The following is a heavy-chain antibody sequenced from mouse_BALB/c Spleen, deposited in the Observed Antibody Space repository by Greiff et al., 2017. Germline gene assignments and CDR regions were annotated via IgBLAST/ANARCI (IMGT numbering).Heavy chain of an antibody. J-gene: IGHJ2*01. Sequence: VQLQQSGTVLARPGASVKMSCKASGYSFTSYWMHWVKQRPGQGLEWIGAIYPGNSDTSYNQKFKGKAKLTAVTSASTAYMELSSLTNEDSAVYYCTRRGITTATSLDYFDYWGQGTTLTVSS. CDR3: TRRGITTATSLDYFDY. CDR1: GYSFTSYW. CDR2: IYPGNSDT. V-gene: IGHV1-5*01. D-gene: IGHD1-2*01.